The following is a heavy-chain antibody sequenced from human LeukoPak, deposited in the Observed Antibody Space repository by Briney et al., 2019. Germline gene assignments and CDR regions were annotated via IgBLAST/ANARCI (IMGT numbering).Heavy chain of an antibody. Sequence: ASVKVSCKASGYTFTVYYMHWVRQAPGQGLEWMGWINPNSGGINYAQKFQGRVTMTRDTSMSTAYMEVTRLTSDDTAVFFCARSSDYSNYIIDYWGQGTLVTVSS. J-gene: IGHJ4*02. V-gene: IGHV1-2*02. CDR3: ARSSDYSNYIIDY. D-gene: IGHD4-11*01. CDR1: GYTFTVYY. CDR2: INPNSGGI.